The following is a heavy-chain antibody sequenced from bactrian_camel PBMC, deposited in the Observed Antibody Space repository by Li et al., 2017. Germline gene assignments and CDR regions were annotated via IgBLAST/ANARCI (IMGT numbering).Heavy chain of an antibody. CDR2: ISGDARRT. CDR1: GLTFSNYH. Sequence: HVQLVESGGGLVQPGGSLTLSCAASGLTFSNYHIIWVRQPPGKGLEWVVGISGDARRTDYLDSVKGRFTISRDNARSTVYLQMNSLKPEDTAVNYCVRAASSQMGWADFGYWGQGTQVTVS. J-gene: IGHJ6*01. CDR3: VRAASSQMGWADFGY. V-gene: IGHV3S5*01. D-gene: IGHD5*01.